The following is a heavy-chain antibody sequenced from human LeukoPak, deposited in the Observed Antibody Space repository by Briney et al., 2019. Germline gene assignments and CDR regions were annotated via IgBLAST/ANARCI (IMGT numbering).Heavy chain of an antibody. D-gene: IGHD4-11*01. CDR2: IYSGGST. J-gene: IGHJ4*02. Sequence: GGSLRLSCAASGFTVSSNYMSWVCQAPGKGLEWVSVIYSGGSTYYADSVKGRFTISRDNPKNTLYLQMNSLRAEDTAVYYCARDNYGSFDYWGQGTLVTVSS. CDR3: ARDNYGSFDY. CDR1: GFTVSSNY. V-gene: IGHV3-53*01.